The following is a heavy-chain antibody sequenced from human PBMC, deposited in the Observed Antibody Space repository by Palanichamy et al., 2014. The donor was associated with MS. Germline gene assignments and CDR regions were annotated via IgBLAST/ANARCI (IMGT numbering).Heavy chain of an antibody. CDR2: ISSSGVNI. D-gene: IGHD1-26*01. V-gene: IGHV3-9*01. Sequence: EVQLVQSGGGLVQPGTSLRLSCAVSGFTFDDFAMHWVRQAPGKGLEWVSGISSSGVNIDYADSVKGRFTISTDNAKTSLYLQMNSLRSEDSAFYYCARDVRWEQTGGMDVWGQGTTVTVSS. CDR1: GFTFDDFA. J-gene: IGHJ6*02. CDR3: ARDVRWEQTGGMDV.